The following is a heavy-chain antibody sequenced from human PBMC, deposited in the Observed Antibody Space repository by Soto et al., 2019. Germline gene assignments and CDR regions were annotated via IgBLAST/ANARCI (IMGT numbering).Heavy chain of an antibody. V-gene: IGHV4-34*01. J-gene: IGHJ6*03. Sequence: SETLSLTCAVYGGSFSGYYWSWIRQPPGKGLEWIGEINHSGSTNYNPSLKSRVTISVDTSKNQFSLKLSSVTAADTAVYYCARGPAASHHYYYMDVWGKGTTVTVSS. D-gene: IGHD2-2*01. CDR2: INHSGST. CDR1: GGSFSGYY. CDR3: ARGPAASHHYYYMDV.